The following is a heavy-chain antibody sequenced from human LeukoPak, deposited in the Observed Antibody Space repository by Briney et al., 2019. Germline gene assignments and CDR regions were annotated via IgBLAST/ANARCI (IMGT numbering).Heavy chain of an antibody. D-gene: IGHD6-19*01. CDR3: ARDSHSSGWYYFDY. CDR2: INSNSGGT. V-gene: IGHV1-2*06. Sequence: GASVKVSCKASGYTFTGYYMHWVRQAPGQGLEWMGRINSNSGGTNYAQKFQGRVTMTRDTSISTAYMELSRLRSDDTAVYYCARDSHSSGWYYFDYWGQGTLVTVSS. CDR1: GYTFTGYY. J-gene: IGHJ4*02.